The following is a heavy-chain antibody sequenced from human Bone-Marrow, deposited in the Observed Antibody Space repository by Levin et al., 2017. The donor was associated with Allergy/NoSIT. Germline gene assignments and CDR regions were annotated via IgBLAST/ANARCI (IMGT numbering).Heavy chain of an antibody. Sequence: GESLKISCKASGYTFTDYHIHWVRQAPGQGLEWMGRMNPKSGVTNYPQKFQGRVTMTRDTSISTAYMDLSRLRSDDTAVYYCARVKSTAVDWVDEHFDYWGQGTLVTVSS. J-gene: IGHJ4*02. V-gene: IGHV1-2*02. CDR1: GYTFTDYH. CDR3: ARVKSTAVDWVDEHFDY. CDR2: MNPKSGVT. D-gene: IGHD4-23*01.